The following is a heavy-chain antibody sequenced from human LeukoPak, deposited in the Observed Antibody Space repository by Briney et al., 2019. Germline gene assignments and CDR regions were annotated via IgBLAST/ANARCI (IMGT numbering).Heavy chain of an antibody. CDR2: INYSGNT. D-gene: IGHD2-21*02. Sequence: SETLSLTCSVSGGSISSSSYYWGWIRQPPGKGLEWIGTINYSGNTYYNPSLKSRVTISVNTSKNQFSLKLSSVTAADTAVYYCARGSVTAKGLGYWGQGTLVTVSS. V-gene: IGHV4-39*07. CDR3: ARGSVTAKGLGY. J-gene: IGHJ4*02. CDR1: GGSISSSSYY.